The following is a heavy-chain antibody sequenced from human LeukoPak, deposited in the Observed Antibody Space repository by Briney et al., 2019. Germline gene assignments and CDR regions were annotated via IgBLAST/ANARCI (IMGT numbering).Heavy chain of an antibody. V-gene: IGHV4-59*01. D-gene: IGHD4-17*01. CDR2: IYYSGST. J-gene: IGHJ4*02. CDR3: ARSNGDYGAARYFDY. Sequence: SETLSLTCTVSGGSISSYYWSWIRQPPGKGLEWIGYIYYSGSTNYNPSLKSRVTISVDTSKNQFSLKLSSVTAADTAVYYCARSNGDYGAARYFDYWGQGTLVTVSS. CDR1: GGSISSYY.